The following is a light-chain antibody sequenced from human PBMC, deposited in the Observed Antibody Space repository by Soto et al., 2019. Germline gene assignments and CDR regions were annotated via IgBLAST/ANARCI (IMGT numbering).Light chain of an antibody. CDR1: QGVSSS. V-gene: IGKV1D-13*01. CDR3: QQFNNYPLT. Sequence: AIQLTQSPSSLSASVGDRVTITCRASQGVSSSLAWYQQKPGTAPKLLIYDASDLETGVPSRFSGSGSGPDFTLTISSLQPGDFATYYCQQFNNYPLTFGQGTRLEIK. J-gene: IGKJ5*01. CDR2: DAS.